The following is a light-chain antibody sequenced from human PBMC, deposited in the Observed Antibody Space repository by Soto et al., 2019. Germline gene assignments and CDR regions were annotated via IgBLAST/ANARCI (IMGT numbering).Light chain of an antibody. CDR1: QSVSSSY. CDR2: GAS. J-gene: IGKJ1*01. V-gene: IGKV3-20*01. Sequence: EIVLTQSPGTLSLSPGERATLSCRASQSVSSSYLAWYQQKPGQAPRLLIYGASSRATGIPDRFSGSGSGTDFTRTISILEPEDFAVYYCQQYGSSPRGTFGQGTKVEIK. CDR3: QQYGSSPRGT.